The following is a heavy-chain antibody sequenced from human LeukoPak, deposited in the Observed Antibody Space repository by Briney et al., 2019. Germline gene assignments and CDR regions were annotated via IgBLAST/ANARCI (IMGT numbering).Heavy chain of an antibody. J-gene: IGHJ3*02. Sequence: GGSLKLSCAASGFTFSGSAMHWVRQASGKGLEWVGRIRSKANSYATAYAASVKGRFTISRDDSKNTAYLQMNSLKTEDTAVYYCTRGDTAMVTNAFDIWGQGTMVTVPS. CDR2: IRSKANSYAT. V-gene: IGHV3-73*01. CDR3: TRGDTAMVTNAFDI. D-gene: IGHD5-18*01. CDR1: GFTFSGSA.